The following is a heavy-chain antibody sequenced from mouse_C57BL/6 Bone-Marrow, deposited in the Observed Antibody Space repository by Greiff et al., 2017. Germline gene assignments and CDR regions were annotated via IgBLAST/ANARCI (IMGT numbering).Heavy chain of an antibody. CDR1: GFTFNTYA. V-gene: IGHV10-3*01. Sequence: DAGGGLVQPKGSLKLSCAASGFTFNTYAMHWVRQAPGKGLEWVARIRSKSSNYATYYADSVKDRFTISRDDSQSMLYLQMNNLKTEDTAMYYCVREDGYHWYFDVWGTGTTVTVSS. D-gene: IGHD2-3*01. CDR2: IRSKSSNYAT. CDR3: VREDGYHWYFDV. J-gene: IGHJ1*03.